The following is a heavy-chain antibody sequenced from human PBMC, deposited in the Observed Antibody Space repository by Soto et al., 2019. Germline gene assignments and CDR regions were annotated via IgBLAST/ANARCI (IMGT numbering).Heavy chain of an antibody. J-gene: IGHJ5*02. CDR2: ISGSGGST. CDR3: AKYHMVVTAAPWFDP. V-gene: IGHV3-23*01. Sequence: EVQLLESGGGLVQPGGSLRLSCAASRFTFSSYAMSWVRQAPGKGLEWVSAISGSGGSTYYADSVKGRFTISRDNSKNTLYLQMNSLRAEDTAVYYCAKYHMVVTAAPWFDPWGQGTLVTVSS. CDR1: RFTFSSYA. D-gene: IGHD2-21*02.